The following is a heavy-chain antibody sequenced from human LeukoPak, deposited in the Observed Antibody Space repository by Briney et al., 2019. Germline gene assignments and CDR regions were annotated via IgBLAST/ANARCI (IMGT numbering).Heavy chain of an antibody. J-gene: IGHJ6*03. V-gene: IGHV3-21*01. CDR2: ISSSSSYI. CDR1: GFTFSSYS. CDR3: AKDRSGLTAYMDV. D-gene: IGHD7-27*01. Sequence: GGSLRLSCAASGFTFSSYSMNWVRQAPGKGLEWVSSISSSSSYIYYADSVKGRFTISRDNAKNSLYLQMNSLRAEDTAVYYCAKDRSGLTAYMDVWGKGTTVTISS.